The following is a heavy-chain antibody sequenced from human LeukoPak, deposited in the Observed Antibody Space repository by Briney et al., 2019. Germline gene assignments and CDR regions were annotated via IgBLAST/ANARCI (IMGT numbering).Heavy chain of an antibody. CDR2: IWFDGSKT. Sequence: GGSLRLSCAASGFTFSSFGMHWVRQAPGKGLEWVAVIWFDGSKTYYSESVKGRFTVSRDNSKNTLFLQMNSLRVEDTTVYYCARVGSGYTVDYWGQGTLVTVSS. V-gene: IGHV3-33*01. D-gene: IGHD3-10*01. J-gene: IGHJ4*02. CDR1: GFTFSSFG. CDR3: ARVGSGYTVDY.